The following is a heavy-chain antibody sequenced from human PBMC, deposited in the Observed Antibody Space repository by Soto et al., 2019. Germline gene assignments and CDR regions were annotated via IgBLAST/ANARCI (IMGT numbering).Heavy chain of an antibody. V-gene: IGHV4-30-2*01. CDR1: GGSISSGGYS. J-gene: IGHJ6*02. CDR3: GGSCYYHNSGMDV. CDR2: IYHSGST. D-gene: IGHD3-10*01. Sequence: QLQLQESGSGLVKPSQTLSLTCAVSGGSISSGGYSWSWIRQPPGKGLEWIGYIYHSGSTYYNPSLWTRVTISVDRSKNQLSLKLSSGTAADTAVFYCGGSCYYHNSGMDVWGQGTTVTVSS.